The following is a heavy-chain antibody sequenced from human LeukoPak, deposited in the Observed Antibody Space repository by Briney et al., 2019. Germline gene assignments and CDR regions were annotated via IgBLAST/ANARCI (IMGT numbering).Heavy chain of an antibody. Sequence: GGSLRLSCAASGFTFSSFWMTWVRQAPGRGLESVASMNSDGSAKNYVDSVKGRFTISRDNAKNSLYLQMNRLRGEDTSIYYCARDTGWGAYDIWGQGTMVTVSS. CDR1: GFTFSSFW. CDR3: ARDTGWGAYDI. V-gene: IGHV3-7*01. J-gene: IGHJ3*02. CDR2: MNSDGSAK. D-gene: IGHD6-19*01.